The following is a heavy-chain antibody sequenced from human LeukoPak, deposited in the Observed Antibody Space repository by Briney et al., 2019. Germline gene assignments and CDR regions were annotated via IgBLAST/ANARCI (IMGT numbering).Heavy chain of an antibody. CDR3: AREWYNWNGADVQYFDY. D-gene: IGHD1-20*01. V-gene: IGHV3-33*01. J-gene: IGHJ4*02. Sequence: GGSLILSCSASGLTLSSYGMHSVRQTPGKGLGWVPAIRFDGSNKYYATSVKGRFTISRDNSKNTLYLQMNSLRAEDTAVYYWAREWYNWNGADVQYFDYWGQGTLVTVSS. CDR2: IRFDGSNK. CDR1: GLTLSSYG.